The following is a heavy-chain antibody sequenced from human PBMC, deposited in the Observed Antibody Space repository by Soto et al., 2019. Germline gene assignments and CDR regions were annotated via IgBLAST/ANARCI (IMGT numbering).Heavy chain of an antibody. CDR2: MNPNSGNT. Sequence: QVPLVQSGAEVKKPGASVKVSCKASGYTFTSYDINWVRQATGQGLEWMGWMNPNSGNTGYAQKFQGRVTMTRNTSISTAYMELSSLRSEDTAVYYCATDIVLMVDERAFDIWGQGTMVTVSS. D-gene: IGHD2-8*01. CDR3: ATDIVLMVDERAFDI. V-gene: IGHV1-8*01. J-gene: IGHJ3*02. CDR1: GYTFTSYD.